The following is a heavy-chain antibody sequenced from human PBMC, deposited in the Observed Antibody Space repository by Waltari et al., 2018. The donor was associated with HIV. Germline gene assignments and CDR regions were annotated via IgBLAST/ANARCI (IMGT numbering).Heavy chain of an antibody. V-gene: IGHV1-18*04. CDR3: VRDLSPMGKSGWYDS. D-gene: IGHD6-19*01. CDR2: IHTYTGNT. J-gene: IGHJ1*01. CDR1: GLRFTTLG. Sequence: QVRLVQSGAEVKERGASVTVSCKASGLRFTTLGFSWVRQAPGQGLEWMGWIHTYTGNTDSAEKFQGRVTMTRDTFTNTIYMELTTLKSDDSAIYYCVRDLSPMGKSGWYDSWGQGTVVTVSS.